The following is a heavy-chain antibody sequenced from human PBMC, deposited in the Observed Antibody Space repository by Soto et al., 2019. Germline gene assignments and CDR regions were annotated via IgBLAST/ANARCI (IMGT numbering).Heavy chain of an antibody. J-gene: IGHJ6*02. CDR2: ISYSGST. CDR1: GASIGSDDYY. CDR3: AREVNNYYGMDV. V-gene: IGHV4-30-4*01. Sequence: QVQLQESGPGLVKPSQTLSLTCSISGASIGSDDYYWSWFRQPPGKGLEWIGYISYSGSTYYNPSLKSRITISVDTSKTQFSLILSSVTAADTAVFYCAREVNNYYGMDVWGQGTTVTVSS.